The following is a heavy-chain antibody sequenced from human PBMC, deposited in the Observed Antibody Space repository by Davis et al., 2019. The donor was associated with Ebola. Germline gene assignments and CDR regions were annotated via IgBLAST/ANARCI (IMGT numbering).Heavy chain of an antibody. V-gene: IGHV1-69*13. D-gene: IGHD3-10*01. J-gene: IGHJ2*01. CDR3: AREPVVQGVPNWYFDL. Sequence: SVKVSCKASGGTFSSYAISWVRQAPGQGLEWMGGIIPIFGTANYAQKFQGRVTITADESTSTAYMELSSLRSEDTAVYYCAREPVVQGVPNWYFDLWGRGTLVTVSS. CDR2: IIPIFGTA. CDR1: GGTFSSYA.